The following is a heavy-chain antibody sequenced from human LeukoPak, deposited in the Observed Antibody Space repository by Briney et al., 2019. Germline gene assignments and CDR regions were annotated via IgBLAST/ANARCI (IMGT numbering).Heavy chain of an antibody. CDR1: GGSISSSSYY. J-gene: IGHJ6*03. CDR2: IYYSGST. CDR3: ARGRCIAARPCTPRYYYYYMDV. V-gene: IGHV4-39*01. Sequence: SETLSLTCTVSGGSISSSSYYWGWIRQPPGKGLEWIGSIYYSGSTYYNPSLKSRVTISVDTSKNQFSLKLSSVTAADTAVYYCARGRCIAARPCTPRYYYYYMDVWGKGTTVTVSS. D-gene: IGHD6-6*01.